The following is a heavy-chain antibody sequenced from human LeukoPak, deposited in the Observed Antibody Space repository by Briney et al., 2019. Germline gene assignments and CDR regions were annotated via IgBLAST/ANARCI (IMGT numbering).Heavy chain of an antibody. D-gene: IGHD6-13*01. Sequence: PGGSLRLSCAASGFTFSSYEMNWVRQAPGKGLEWVSYISSSDSTIYYADSVKGRFTISRDNAKNSLYLQMNSLRAEDSAVYYCARDQAGRHSDYWGQGTLVTVSS. V-gene: IGHV3-48*03. CDR1: GFTFSSYE. CDR2: ISSSDSTI. CDR3: ARDQAGRHSDY. J-gene: IGHJ4*02.